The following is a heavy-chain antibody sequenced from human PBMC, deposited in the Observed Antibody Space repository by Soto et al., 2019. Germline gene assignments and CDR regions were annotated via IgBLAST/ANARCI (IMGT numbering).Heavy chain of an antibody. V-gene: IGHV5-51*03. CDR1: GYSFTSYL. CDR2: IYPGDSDT. D-gene: IGHD6-13*01. CDR3: ARREGSNWYFDY. J-gene: IGHJ4*02. Sequence: EVQLVQSGAEVKKPGESLKISCKGSGYSFTSYLIGWVRQMPAKGLEWMGIIYPGDSDTTYNPSFEGQVTISADESISTAYLQWSSLKASDTAMYYCARREGSNWYFDYWGQGTLVTVSS.